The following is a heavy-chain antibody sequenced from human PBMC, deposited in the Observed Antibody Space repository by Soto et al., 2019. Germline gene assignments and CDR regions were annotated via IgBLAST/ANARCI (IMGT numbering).Heavy chain of an antibody. V-gene: IGHV1-18*01. D-gene: IGHD2-2*01. J-gene: IGHJ6*02. CDR1: GYTFTSYG. CDR3: AGGYCISAGSYLGMDV. Sequence: QVQLVQSGAEVKKPGASVKVSCKASGYTFTSYGISWVRQAPGQGLEWMGWISAYNGNTNYAQKLEGRVTMTTDTSTSTADMELRSVGSDDTAVDCCAGGYCISAGSYLGMDVWGQGTTVSVSS. CDR2: ISAYNGNT.